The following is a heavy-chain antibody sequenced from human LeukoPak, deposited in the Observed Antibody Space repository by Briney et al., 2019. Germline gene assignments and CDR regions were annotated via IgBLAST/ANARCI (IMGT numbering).Heavy chain of an antibody. V-gene: IGHV1-69*06. CDR3: ATEAAYGNFGELLA. Sequence: SVKVSCKASGGTFSSYAISWVRQAPGQGLEWMGGIIPIFGTANYAQKFQGRVTMTEDTSTDTAYMELSSLRSEDTAMYYCATEAAYGNFGELLAWGQGSLVTVSS. CDR2: IIPIFGTA. J-gene: IGHJ5*02. D-gene: IGHD3-10*01. CDR1: GGTFSSYA.